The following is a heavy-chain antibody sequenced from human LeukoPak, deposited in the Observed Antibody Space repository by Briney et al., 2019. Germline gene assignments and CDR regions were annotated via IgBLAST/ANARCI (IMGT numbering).Heavy chain of an antibody. CDR1: GYTFTSYG. V-gene: IGHV1-18*01. D-gene: IGHD3-22*01. CDR3: ARVHARITMIVVVSEGGTDFDY. Sequence: ASVKVSCKAPGYTFTSYGISWVRQAPGQGLEWMGWISAYNGNTNYAQKLQGRVTMTTDTSTSTAYMELRSLRSDDTAVYYCARVHARITMIVVVSEGGTDFDYWGQGTLVTVSS. J-gene: IGHJ4*02. CDR2: ISAYNGNT.